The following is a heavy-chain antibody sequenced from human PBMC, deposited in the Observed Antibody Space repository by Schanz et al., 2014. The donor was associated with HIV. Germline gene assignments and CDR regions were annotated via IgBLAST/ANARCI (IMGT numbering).Heavy chain of an antibody. CDR3: ARDRMVYAQAPLYYFDY. CDR1: GFTYRNYG. CDR2: IWYDGSNT. V-gene: IGHV3-33*01. D-gene: IGHD2-8*01. J-gene: IGHJ4*02. Sequence: QEQLVESGGGVVQPGRSLRLSCAASGFTYRNYGMHWVRQAPGKGLEWVAVIWYDGSNTYYGDSVKGRFTISRDNSKNTLYLQMNSLRAEDAAVYYCARDRMVYAQAPLYYFDYWGQGTLVTVSS.